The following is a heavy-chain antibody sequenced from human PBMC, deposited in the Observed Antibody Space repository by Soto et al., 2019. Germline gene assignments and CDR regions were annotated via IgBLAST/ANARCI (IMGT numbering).Heavy chain of an antibody. CDR1: GFTFSSYS. D-gene: IGHD3-3*02. J-gene: IGHJ4*02. CDR2: ISSSSSYI. Sequence: GGSLRLSCAASGFTFSSYSMNWVRQAPGKGLEWVSSISSSSSYIYYADSVKGRFTISRDNAKNSLYPQMNSLRAEDTAVYYCARDQSVALPAPSDYWGQGTLVTVSS. CDR3: ARDQSVALPAPSDY. V-gene: IGHV3-21*01.